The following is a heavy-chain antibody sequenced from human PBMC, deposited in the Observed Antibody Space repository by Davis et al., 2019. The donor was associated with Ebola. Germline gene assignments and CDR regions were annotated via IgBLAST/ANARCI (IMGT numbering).Heavy chain of an antibody. Sequence: PGGSLRLSCAASGFTFSSYGMHWVRQAPGKGLEWVAVISYDGSNKYYADSVKGRFTISRDNSKNTLYLQMNSLRAEDTAVYYCAKEGGDFWSGYPDYWGQGTLVTVSS. J-gene: IGHJ4*02. CDR2: ISYDGSNK. CDR1: GFTFSSYG. V-gene: IGHV3-30*18. D-gene: IGHD3-3*01. CDR3: AKEGGDFWSGYPDY.